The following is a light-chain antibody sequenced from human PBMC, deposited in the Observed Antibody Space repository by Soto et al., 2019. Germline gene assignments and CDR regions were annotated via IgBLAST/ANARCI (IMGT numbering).Light chain of an antibody. CDR3: CSFAGSYTSYV. Sequence: QSVLTQPRSVSGSPGQSVTISCTGTCNYVSWYQQHPGKAPKLMIYDVSKRPSGVPDRFSGSKSGNTASLTISGLQAEDEADYFCCSFAGSYTSYVFGTGTKVTVL. J-gene: IGLJ1*01. CDR1: CNY. CDR2: DVS. V-gene: IGLV2-11*01.